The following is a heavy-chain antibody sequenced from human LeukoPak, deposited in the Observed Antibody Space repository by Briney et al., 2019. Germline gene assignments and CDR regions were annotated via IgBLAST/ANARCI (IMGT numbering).Heavy chain of an antibody. CDR3: AKKSSRSLSGYFYMDV. CDR2: VRYDGSNT. J-gene: IGHJ6*03. CDR1: GFTFSSYG. V-gene: IGHV3-30*02. D-gene: IGHD3-10*01. Sequence: GGSLRLSCLASGFTFSSYGIHWVRQAPGKGLEWVAFVRYDGSNTYYADSVKGRFTISRDNSKSTLYLQMNSLRVDETAVYYCAKKSSRSLSGYFYMDVWGKGTPVTVSS.